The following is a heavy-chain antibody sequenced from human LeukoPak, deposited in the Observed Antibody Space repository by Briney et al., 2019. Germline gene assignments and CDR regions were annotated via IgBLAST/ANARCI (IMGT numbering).Heavy chain of an antibody. CDR2: ISSGSGYT. V-gene: IGHV3-21*01. J-gene: IGHJ4*02. D-gene: IGHD2-8*01. Sequence: PGGSLRLSCAASGFTFSTYSMNWVRQAPGKGLGWVSSISSGSGYTYYADSVKGRFTISRDNAKNSLYLQMNSLRAEDTAAYYCGTDFCIRPETTNECYLDYWGQGTLVTVSS. CDR1: GFTFSTYS. CDR3: GTDFCIRPETTNECYLDY.